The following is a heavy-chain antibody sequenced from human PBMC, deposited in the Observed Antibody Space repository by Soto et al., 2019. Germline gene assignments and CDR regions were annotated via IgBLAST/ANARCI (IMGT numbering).Heavy chain of an antibody. D-gene: IGHD3-3*01. CDR2: IYPGDSDT. J-gene: IGHJ6*02. CDR1: GYSFTSYW. V-gene: IGHV5-51*01. Sequence: GESLKISCKGSGYSFTSYWIGWVRQMPGKGLEWMGIIYPGDSDTRYSPSFQGQVTISADKSISTAYLQWSSLKASDTAMYYCARDFWSGTYYYYYGMEVWGQGTTVTVSS. CDR3: ARDFWSGTYYYYYGMEV.